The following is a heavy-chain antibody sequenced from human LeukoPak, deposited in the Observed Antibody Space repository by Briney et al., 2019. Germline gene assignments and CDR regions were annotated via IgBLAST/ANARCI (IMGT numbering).Heavy chain of an antibody. V-gene: IGHV1-18*01. J-gene: IGHJ4*02. CDR2: ISAYNGNT. CDR1: GYTFTSYG. CDR3: ARDLKYSSSSDCGY. D-gene: IGHD6-6*01. Sequence: GASVKVSCKASGYTFTSYGISWGRQAPGQGLEWMGWISAYNGNTNYAQKLQGRVTMTTDTSTSTAYMELRSLRSDDTAVYYCARDLKYSSSSDCGYWGQGTLVTVSS.